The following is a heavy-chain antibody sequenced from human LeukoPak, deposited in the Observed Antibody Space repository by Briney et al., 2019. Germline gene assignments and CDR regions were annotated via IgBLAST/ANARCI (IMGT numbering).Heavy chain of an antibody. D-gene: IGHD2-2*01. CDR3: ARQRYCSTTSCSFYFDY. Sequence: GESLKISCKGSGYSFSSYWIGWVRQMPGKGLEWMGIIYPGDSDTRYSPSFQGQVTISADRSVSTAYLQWSGLKASDTAMYYCARQRYCSTTSCSFYFDYWGQGTLVTVSS. V-gene: IGHV5-51*01. J-gene: IGHJ4*02. CDR2: IYPGDSDT. CDR1: GYSFSSYW.